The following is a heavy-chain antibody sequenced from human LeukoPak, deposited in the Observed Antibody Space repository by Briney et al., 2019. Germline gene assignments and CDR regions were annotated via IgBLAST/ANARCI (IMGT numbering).Heavy chain of an antibody. Sequence: GGSLRLSCAASGFTLSDYYMTWIRQAAGRGLEWVSYIRSSGADIFYADSVKGRFSISRDIAKNSLYLQMDSLRAEDTAAYYCARALSGTYLDFWGQGTLVTVSS. CDR2: IRSSGADI. CDR1: GFTLSDYY. D-gene: IGHD3-10*01. J-gene: IGHJ4*02. V-gene: IGHV3-11*01. CDR3: ARALSGTYLDF.